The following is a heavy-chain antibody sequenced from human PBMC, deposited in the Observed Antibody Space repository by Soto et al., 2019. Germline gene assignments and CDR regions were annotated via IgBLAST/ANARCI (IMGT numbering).Heavy chain of an antibody. CDR2: IIPLFATT. J-gene: IGHJ3*02. CDR1: GGTFSNYG. Sequence: QVQLVQSGAEVKNPGSSVKVSCKTSGGTFSNYGISWVRQAPGQGLEWMGGIIPLFATTNYAQKFQGRVTITADEHASTAYMEVSSLRSEATAMFYCARGRRKYYDSGSYLAGHDAFDIWGQGTMVIVSS. V-gene: IGHV1-69*01. CDR3: ARGRRKYYDSGSYLAGHDAFDI. D-gene: IGHD3-22*01.